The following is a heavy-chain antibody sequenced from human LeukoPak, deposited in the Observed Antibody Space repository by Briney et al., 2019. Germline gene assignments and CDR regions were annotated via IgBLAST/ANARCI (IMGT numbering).Heavy chain of an antibody. CDR1: GFTFSSFA. J-gene: IGHJ4*02. Sequence: GGSLRLSCAASGFTFSSFAMSWVRQTPGKGLEWVAALRGSDPGPYYPASVRGRFIISRDNSKNTPYLQMSSLTAQDTAIYYCAKASLGDCSGVFCYPVDYWGQGTLVTVSS. CDR2: LRGSDPGP. D-gene: IGHD2-15*01. CDR3: AKASLGDCSGVFCYPVDY. V-gene: IGHV3-23*01.